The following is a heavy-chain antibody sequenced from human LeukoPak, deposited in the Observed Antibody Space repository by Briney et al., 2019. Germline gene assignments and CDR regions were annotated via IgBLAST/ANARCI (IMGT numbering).Heavy chain of an antibody. CDR1: GGSISRSGYS. V-gene: IGHV4-30-4*07. CDR3: AREYYYDSSGYWGDAFDI. D-gene: IGHD3-22*01. Sequence: SETLSLTCAVSGGSISRSGYSWSWIRQPPGKGLDWIAYIYYTGSTYCNPSLKSRVTISVDTSKNQFSLKLSSVTAADTAVYYCAREYYYDSSGYWGDAFDIWGQGTMVTVSS. J-gene: IGHJ3*02. CDR2: IYYTGST.